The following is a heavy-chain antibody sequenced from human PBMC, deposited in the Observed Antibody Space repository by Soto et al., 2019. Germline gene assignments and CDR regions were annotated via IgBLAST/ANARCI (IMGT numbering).Heavy chain of an antibody. Sequence: GGSLRLSCAASGFSFNGAWMTWVRQSPGAGLEWVGRIKSKTDGGTTDYAAPVRGRFAISRDASKTTVYLQMNRLKTEDTAVYYCTTDPHSTGTKYWGQGTLVTVSS. CDR2: IKSKTDGGTT. CDR3: TTDPHSTGTKY. V-gene: IGHV3-15*01. J-gene: IGHJ4*02. CDR1: GFSFNGAW. D-gene: IGHD1-1*01.